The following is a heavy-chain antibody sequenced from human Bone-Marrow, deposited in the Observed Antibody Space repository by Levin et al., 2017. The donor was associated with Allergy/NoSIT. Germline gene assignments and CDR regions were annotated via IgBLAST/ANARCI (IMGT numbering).Heavy chain of an antibody. Sequence: GESLKISCSASGFTFDSYGIHWVRQAPGKGLEWVAVLSYEGGHESYADSVRGRFTISRDNSRNTLNLQMDSLRVDDTAIYYCARDRNSGYGDYTFDTWGQGTLVTVSS. CDR1: GFTFDSYG. CDR3: ARDRNSGYGDYTFDT. CDR2: LSYEGGHE. J-gene: IGHJ4*02. V-gene: IGHV3-30*03. D-gene: IGHD5-12*01.